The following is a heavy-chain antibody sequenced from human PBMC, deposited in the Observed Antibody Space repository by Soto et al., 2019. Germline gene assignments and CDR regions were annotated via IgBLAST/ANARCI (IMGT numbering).Heavy chain of an antibody. V-gene: IGHV4-39*01. CDR2: IYYSGST. D-gene: IGHD1-26*01. Sequence: LSLTCTVSGGSVSSTSFYWGWIRQPPGKGLEWIGSIYYSGSTYYNPSLKSRITMSVDTSKNQFSLKLSSVTAADTAFYYCARHRIVAVYSWFDPWGQGTLVTVSS. CDR1: GGSVSSTSFY. CDR3: ARHRIVAVYSWFDP. J-gene: IGHJ5*02.